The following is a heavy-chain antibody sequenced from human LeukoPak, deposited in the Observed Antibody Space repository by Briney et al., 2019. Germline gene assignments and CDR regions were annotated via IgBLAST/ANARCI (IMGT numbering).Heavy chain of an antibody. D-gene: IGHD3-16*02. V-gene: IGHV1-69*01. CDR3: AGDLDWTMSGVWGSYRPLDP. J-gene: IGHJ5*02. CDR1: GDTFSSST. CDR2: IIPIFGAP. Sequence: ASVKVSCKASGDTFSSSTFTWVRQAPGQGLEWMGEIIPIFGAPNYAQKFQGRVTITADESTSTVYMELNTLTSEDTAMYYCAGDLDWTMSGVWGSYRPLDPWGKGNLIIVSS.